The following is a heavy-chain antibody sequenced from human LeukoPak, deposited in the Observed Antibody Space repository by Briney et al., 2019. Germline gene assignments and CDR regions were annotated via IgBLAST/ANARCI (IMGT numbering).Heavy chain of an antibody. CDR3: ARAKLLVYYYYMDV. J-gene: IGHJ6*03. Sequence: SETLSLTCTVSGGSISCYYWSWIRQPPGKGLEWIGYIYYSGSTNYNPSLKSRVTISVDTSKNQFSLKLSSVTAADTAVYYCARAKLLVYYYYMDVWGKGTTVTVSS. D-gene: IGHD3-10*01. V-gene: IGHV4-59*01. CDR1: GGSISCYY. CDR2: IYYSGST.